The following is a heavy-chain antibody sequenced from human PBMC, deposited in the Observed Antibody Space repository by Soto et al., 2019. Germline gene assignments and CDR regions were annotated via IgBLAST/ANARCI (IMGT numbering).Heavy chain of an antibody. Sequence: GGSVRRSCAASGFTFTRYSMNWVRQAPGKGLEWVSSISSTTNYIYYGDSMKGRFTISRDNAKNSLYLEMNSLRAEATAVYYCARESEDLTSNFDYWGQGTRVNDSS. CDR1: GFTFTRYS. CDR3: ARESEDLTSNFDY. CDR2: ISSTTNYI. J-gene: IGHJ4*02. V-gene: IGHV3-21*06.